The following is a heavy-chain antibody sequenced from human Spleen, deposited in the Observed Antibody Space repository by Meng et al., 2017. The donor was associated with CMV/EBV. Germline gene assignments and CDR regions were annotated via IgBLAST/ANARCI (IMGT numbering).Heavy chain of an antibody. CDR2: ISWDGGST. Sequence: SGCTFDDYARHWVRQAPGKGLEWVSVISWDGGSTYYADSMKGRFTISRDNSKNSLFLQMNSLRAEDTALYYCAKDTSHGYSGYDYIDYWGQGTLVTVSS. D-gene: IGHD5-12*01. CDR3: AKDTSHGYSGYDYIDY. J-gene: IGHJ4*02. CDR1: GCTFDDYA. V-gene: IGHV3-43D*03.